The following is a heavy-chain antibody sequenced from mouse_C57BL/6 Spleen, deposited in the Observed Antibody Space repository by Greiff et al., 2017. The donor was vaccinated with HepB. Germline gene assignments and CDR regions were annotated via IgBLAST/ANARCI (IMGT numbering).Heavy chain of an antibody. CDR2: IYPGDGDT. V-gene: IGHV1-80*01. CDR3: ARSRTAQAFDY. CDR1: GYAFSSYW. J-gene: IGHJ2*01. Sequence: VKLQESGAELVKPGASVKISCKASGYAFSSYWMNWVKQRPGKGLEWIGQIYPGDGDTNYNGKFKGKATLTADKSSSTAYMQLSSLTSEDSAVYFCARSRTAQAFDYWGQGTTLTVSS. D-gene: IGHD3-2*02.